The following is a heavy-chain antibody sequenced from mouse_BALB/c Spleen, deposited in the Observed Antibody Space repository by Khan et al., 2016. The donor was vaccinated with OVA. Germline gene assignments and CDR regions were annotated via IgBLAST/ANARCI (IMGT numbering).Heavy chain of an antibody. D-gene: IGHD4-1*02. J-gene: IGHJ4*01. CDR3: ARPPNFSYTMAY. CDR2: INTYTGEP. CDR1: GYTFTKFG. Sequence: QIQLVQSGPELKKPGETVEISCKASGYTFTKFGMNWVKQAPGKGLEWMGWINTYTGEPTYADDFKGRFAFSMETSASTAYLQINNLKDEDTATYFCARPPNFSYTMAYGGQGTSVTVSS. V-gene: IGHV9-3-1*01.